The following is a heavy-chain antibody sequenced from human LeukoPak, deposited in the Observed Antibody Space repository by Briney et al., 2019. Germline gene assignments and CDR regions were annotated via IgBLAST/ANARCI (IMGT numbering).Heavy chain of an antibody. Sequence: PGGSLRLSCAASGFTFSSYAMSWVRQAPGKGLEWVSAISGSGGSTYYADSVKGRFTISRDNSKNMLYLQMNSLRAEDTAVYYCASIAVAGTGVGYYYYGMDVWGQGTTVTVSS. CDR1: GFTFSSYA. CDR3: ASIAVAGTGVGYYYYGMDV. D-gene: IGHD6-19*01. V-gene: IGHV3-23*01. J-gene: IGHJ6*02. CDR2: ISGSGGST.